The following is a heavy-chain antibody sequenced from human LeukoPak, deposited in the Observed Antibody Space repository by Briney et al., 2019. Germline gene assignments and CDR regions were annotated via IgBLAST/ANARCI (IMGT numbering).Heavy chain of an antibody. Sequence: GMSLRLSCAVSGFDLSNYGMHWVRQAPGKGLEWVTVIWYDGSNRYYADSVKGRITISRDTSENTVSLQINNVKVGDTAIYYCARGTGAKRYYFDLWGQGILVTVSS. CDR1: GFDLSNYG. V-gene: IGHV3-33*01. J-gene: IGHJ4*02. CDR3: ARGTGAKRYYFDL. CDR2: IWYDGSNR.